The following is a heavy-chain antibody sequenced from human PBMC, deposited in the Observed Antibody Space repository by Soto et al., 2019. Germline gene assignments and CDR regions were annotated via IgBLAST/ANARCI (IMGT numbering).Heavy chain of an antibody. D-gene: IGHD2-15*01. J-gene: IGHJ6*02. CDR1: GLTFSSYG. CDR3: AKLGYCSGGSCRPGMDV. V-gene: IGHV3-30*18. Sequence: PGGSLRLSCAASGLTFSSYGMHWVRQAPGKGLEWVAVISYDGSNKYYAGSVKGRFTISRDNSKNTLYLQMNSLRAEDTAVYYCAKLGYCSGGSCRPGMDVWGQGTTVTVSS. CDR2: ISYDGSNK.